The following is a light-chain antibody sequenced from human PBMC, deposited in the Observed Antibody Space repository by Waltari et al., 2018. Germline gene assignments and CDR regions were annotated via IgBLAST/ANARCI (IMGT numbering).Light chain of an antibody. CDR1: QSVSSN. Sequence: EIVMTQSPATLSVSPGERATLSYRASQSVSSNLACSQQKPGQAPRLLIYGASTRATGIPVRFSGSGSGTEFTLSISSLQSEDFAVYYCQQYNNWPRAFGQGTKVEIK. CDR2: GAS. V-gene: IGKV3-15*01. CDR3: QQYNNWPRA. J-gene: IGKJ1*01.